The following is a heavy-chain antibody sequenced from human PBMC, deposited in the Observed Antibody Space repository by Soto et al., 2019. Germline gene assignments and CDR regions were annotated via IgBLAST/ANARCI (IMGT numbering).Heavy chain of an antibody. V-gene: IGHV1-18*01. CDR1: GYTFTTYG. Sequence: QVQLVQSGAEVKKPGASVKVSCKASGYTFTTYGTTWVRQAPGKGLELMGWISAYNGNTNYAPSLQGRVTMTTDTSTSTAYMELSSLRSYYTAVYYCERDQCNTVAKITDFERGGQGTMVTVSS. J-gene: IGHJ3*01. CDR2: ISAYNGNT. CDR3: ERDQCNTVAKITDFER. D-gene: IGHD5-12*01.